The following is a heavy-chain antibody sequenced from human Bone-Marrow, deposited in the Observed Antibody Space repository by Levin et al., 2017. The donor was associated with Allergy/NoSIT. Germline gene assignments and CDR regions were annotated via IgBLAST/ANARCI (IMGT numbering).Heavy chain of an antibody. CDR3: AALSDDFDI. V-gene: IGHV1-24*01. CDR2: FDPEDSVT. Sequence: PGESLKISCRVSGSSLAEPAIMWVQQSPGKGLEWIGGFDPEDSVTVHARKFQGRITMTEDTSTDTAYMDLSSLRSEDTAVYFCAALSDDFDIWGQGTMVTVSS. CDR1: GSSLAEPA. J-gene: IGHJ3*02.